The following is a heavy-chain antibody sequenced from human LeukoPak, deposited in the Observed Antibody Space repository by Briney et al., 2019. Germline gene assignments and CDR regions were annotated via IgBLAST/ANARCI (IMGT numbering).Heavy chain of an antibody. CDR1: GGSFSGYY. D-gene: IGHD1-26*01. J-gene: IGHJ4*02. CDR2: IYYSGST. Sequence: SETLSLTCAVYGGSFSGYYWSWIRQHPGKGLEWIGYIYYSGSTYYNPSLKSRVTISVDTSKNQFSLKLSSVTAADTAVYYCAREGGSYGSFDYWGQGTLVTVSS. V-gene: IGHV4-31*11. CDR3: AREGGSYGSFDY.